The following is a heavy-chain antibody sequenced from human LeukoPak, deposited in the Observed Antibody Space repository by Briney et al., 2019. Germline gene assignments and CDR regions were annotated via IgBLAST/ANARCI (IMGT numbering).Heavy chain of an antibody. V-gene: IGHV4-59*01. D-gene: IGHD4-17*01. Sequence: SETLSLTCTVSGGSISSYYWSWIRQPPGKGLEWIGYIYYSGSTNYSPSLKSRVTISVDTSKNQFSLKLSSVTAADTAVYYCARDYYGDFYFDYWGQGTLVTVSS. CDR2: IYYSGST. J-gene: IGHJ4*02. CDR1: GGSISSYY. CDR3: ARDYYGDFYFDY.